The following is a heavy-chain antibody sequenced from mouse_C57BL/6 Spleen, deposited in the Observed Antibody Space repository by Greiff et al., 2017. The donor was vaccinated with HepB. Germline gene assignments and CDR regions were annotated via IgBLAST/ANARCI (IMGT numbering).Heavy chain of an antibody. D-gene: IGHD1-1*01. CDR3: ARQGATVVSYYFDY. CDR1: GFTFSSYG. J-gene: IGHJ2*01. V-gene: IGHV5-6*02. Sequence: DVKLVESGGDLVKPGGSLKLSCAASGFTFSSYGMSWVRQTPDKRLEWVATISSGGSYTYYPDSVKGRFTISRDNAKKTLYLQMSSLKSEDTAMYYCARQGATVVSYYFDYWGQGTTLTVSS. CDR2: ISSGGSYT.